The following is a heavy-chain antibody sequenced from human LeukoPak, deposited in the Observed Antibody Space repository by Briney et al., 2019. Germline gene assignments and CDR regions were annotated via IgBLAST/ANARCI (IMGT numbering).Heavy chain of an antibody. CDR2: IIPIFGTA. Sequence: SVEVSCKASGGTFSSYAISWVRQAPGQGLEWMGRIIPIFGTANYAQKFQGRVTITTDESTSTAYMELSSLRSEDTAVYYCARDLAALGFDYWGQGTLVTVSS. V-gene: IGHV1-69*05. CDR1: GGTFSSYA. CDR3: ARDLAALGFDY. J-gene: IGHJ4*02. D-gene: IGHD2-15*01.